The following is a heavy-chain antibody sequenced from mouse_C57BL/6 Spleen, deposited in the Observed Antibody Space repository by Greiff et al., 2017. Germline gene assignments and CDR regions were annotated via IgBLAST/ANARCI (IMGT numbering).Heavy chain of an antibody. CDR3: ARETPPMYYYGSSYNY. D-gene: IGHD1-1*01. J-gene: IGHJ2*01. V-gene: IGHV1-82*01. CDR2: LYPGDGDT. CDR1: GYAFSSSW. Sequence: VKLQQSGPELVKPGASVKISCKASGYAFSSSWMNWVKQRPGKGLEWIGRLYPGDGDTNYNGKFKGKATLTADKSSSTAYMQLSSLTSEDSAVYFCARETPPMYYYGSSYNYWGQGTTLTVSS.